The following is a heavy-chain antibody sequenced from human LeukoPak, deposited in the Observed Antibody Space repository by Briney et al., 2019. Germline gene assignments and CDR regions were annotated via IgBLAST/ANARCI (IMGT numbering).Heavy chain of an antibody. J-gene: IGHJ4*02. CDR1: GFTFSDYY. Sequence: GGSLRLSCAASGFTFSDYYMSWIRQAPGKGLEWVSYISSSGNTTYHADSVKGRFTISRDNAKNSLYLQMSSLRAEDTAVHYCARDGGSSWYFDYWGQGTLVTVSS. D-gene: IGHD6-13*01. V-gene: IGHV3-11*04. CDR2: ISSSGNTT. CDR3: ARDGGSSWYFDY.